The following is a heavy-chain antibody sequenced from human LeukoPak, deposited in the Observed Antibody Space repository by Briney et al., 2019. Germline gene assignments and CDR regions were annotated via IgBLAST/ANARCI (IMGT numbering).Heavy chain of an antibody. V-gene: IGHV3-15*01. CDR2: IKSKSDGEIT. CDR3: TTHTGYGSKWLLDH. J-gene: IGHJ4*02. D-gene: IGHD2-2*01. CDR1: GFSFSNAW. Sequence: GGSLRLSCATSGFSFSNAWMSWVRQAPGKGLEWVGRIKSKSDGEITDYAAPVKGRFTISRDDSKNTLYVQMNSLKTEDTAVYYCTTHTGYGSKWLLDHWGQGTLVTVCS.